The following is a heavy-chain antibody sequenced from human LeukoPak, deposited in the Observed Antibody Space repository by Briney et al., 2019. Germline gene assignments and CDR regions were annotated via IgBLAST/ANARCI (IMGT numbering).Heavy chain of an antibody. CDR3: ARGGAARLHFQN. CDR2: IYYSGST. J-gene: IGHJ1*01. Sequence: SETLSLTCTVSGGSISSGGYYWSWIRQHPGKGLEWIGYIYYSGSTNYNPSLQSRVTISVDTSKNQFSLNLNSVTAADTAVYYCARGGAARLHFQNWGQGTLVTVSS. CDR1: GGSISSGGYY. V-gene: IGHV4-61*08. D-gene: IGHD6-6*01.